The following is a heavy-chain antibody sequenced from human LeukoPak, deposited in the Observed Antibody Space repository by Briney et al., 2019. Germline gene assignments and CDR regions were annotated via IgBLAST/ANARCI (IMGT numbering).Heavy chain of an antibody. Sequence: GGSLRLSCVASGFTLSSYWMSWVRQAPGKGLEWVSAISGSGGSTYYADSVKGRFTISRDNSKNTLYLQMNSLRAEDTAVYYCAKDIGSSSIYYFDYWGQGTLVTVSS. CDR3: AKDIGSSSIYYFDY. CDR2: ISGSGGST. D-gene: IGHD6-13*01. J-gene: IGHJ4*02. CDR1: GFTLSSYW. V-gene: IGHV3-23*01.